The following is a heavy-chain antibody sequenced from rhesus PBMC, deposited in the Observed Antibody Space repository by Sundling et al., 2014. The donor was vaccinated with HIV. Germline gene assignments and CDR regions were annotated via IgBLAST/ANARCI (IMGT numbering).Heavy chain of an antibody. CDR2: IWYDGGKK. J-gene: IGHJ4*01. D-gene: IGHD4-29*01. Sequence: EVQLVESGGGLVQPGGSLRLSCTASGFTFSSYGMHWVRQAPGKGLEWVALIWYDGGKKYYADSVKDRFTISRDNSKNMLYLQMNNLKLDDTAVYNCARAATVAVYGPLDSWGQGVLVTVSS. CDR3: ARAATVAVYGPLDS. CDR1: GFTFSSYG. V-gene: IGHV3-54*02.